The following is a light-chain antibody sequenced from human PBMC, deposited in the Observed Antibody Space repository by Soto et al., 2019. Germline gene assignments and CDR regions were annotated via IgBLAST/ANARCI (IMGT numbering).Light chain of an antibody. CDR3: QQYGSSPLT. V-gene: IGKV3-20*01. CDR2: GAS. CDR1: QSVSSSY. Sequence: EIVLTRSPDTLSLSPGERATLSCRASQSVSSSYLAWYQQKPGQAPRLLIYGASIRATGIPDRFSGSGSGTDFTLTISRLEPEDFAVYYCQQYGSSPLTFGGGTKVEIK. J-gene: IGKJ4*01.